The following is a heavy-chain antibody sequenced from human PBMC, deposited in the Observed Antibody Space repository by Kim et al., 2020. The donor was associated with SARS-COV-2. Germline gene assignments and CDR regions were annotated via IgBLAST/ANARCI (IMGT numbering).Heavy chain of an antibody. CDR2: IGTKADT. V-gene: IGHV3-13*04. D-gene: IGHD3-10*01. J-gene: IGHJ2*01. CDR3: ARGQIEEVIRATKGYFDL. CDR1: GFTFSSYD. Sequence: GGSLRLSCAASGFTFSSYDMHWVRQGTEKGLEWVSSIGTKADTYYPDAVTDRCTISRENAKDSFYLQMNSMRAGDTAVSYWARGQIEEVIRATKGYFDLWGRGSVVTVSS.